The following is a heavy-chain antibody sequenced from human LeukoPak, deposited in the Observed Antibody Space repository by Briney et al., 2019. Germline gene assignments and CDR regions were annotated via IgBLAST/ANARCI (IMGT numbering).Heavy chain of an antibody. Sequence: ASVKVSCKASGGTFSSYAISWVRQAPGQGLEWMGGIIPIFGTANYAQKFQGRVTITTDESTSTAYMELSSLRSADTAVYYCARGPIMDPNYFDYWGQGTLVTVSS. CDR1: GGTFSSYA. CDR3: ARGPIMDPNYFDY. CDR2: IIPIFGTA. D-gene: IGHD2-8*01. J-gene: IGHJ4*02. V-gene: IGHV1-69*05.